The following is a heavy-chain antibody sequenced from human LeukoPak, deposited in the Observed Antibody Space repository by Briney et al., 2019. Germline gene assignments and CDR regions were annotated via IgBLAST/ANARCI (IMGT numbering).Heavy chain of an antibody. J-gene: IGHJ3*02. CDR1: GFTFSSYD. CDR3: AREVDYDYNAFDI. V-gene: IGHV3-48*03. D-gene: IGHD5-12*01. Sequence: GGSLRLSCAASGFTFSSYDMNWVRQAPGKGLEWVSYISSSGSTIYYADSVKGRFTIFRDNAKNSLYLQMNSLRAEDTAVYYCAREVDYDYNAFDIWGQGTMVTVSS. CDR2: ISSSGSTI.